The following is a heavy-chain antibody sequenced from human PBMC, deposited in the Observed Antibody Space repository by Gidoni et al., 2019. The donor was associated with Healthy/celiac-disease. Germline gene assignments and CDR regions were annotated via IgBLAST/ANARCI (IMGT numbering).Heavy chain of an antibody. CDR3: ARDRGYYDSSGYLRSDYYMDV. J-gene: IGHJ6*03. D-gene: IGHD3-22*01. CDR1: GFTFSSYG. V-gene: IGHV3-33*01. Sequence: QVQLVASGGGVVQPGRSLSLTCAASGFTFSSYGMHSVRQVPGQGLEWVAFIWYDGSNKYYSVSVKGRFTITRDNSKNRLYLQMNSLRAEDTAVYYCARDRGYYDSSGYLRSDYYMDVWGKGTTVTVSS. CDR2: IWYDGSNK.